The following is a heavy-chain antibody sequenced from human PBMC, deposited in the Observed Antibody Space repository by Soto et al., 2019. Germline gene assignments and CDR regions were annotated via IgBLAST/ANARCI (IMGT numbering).Heavy chain of an antibody. CDR1: GGSIGSYY. D-gene: IGHD6-6*01. CDR3: ARVSSSSSFDY. Sequence: PSETLSLTCTVSGGSIGSYYWTWIRQPPGKGLEWIGYIHYSGSTNYNPSLKSRVTISVDTSKNQFSLKLSSVTAADTAVYYCARVSSSSSFDYWGQGTLVTVSS. V-gene: IGHV4-59*01. J-gene: IGHJ4*02. CDR2: IHYSGST.